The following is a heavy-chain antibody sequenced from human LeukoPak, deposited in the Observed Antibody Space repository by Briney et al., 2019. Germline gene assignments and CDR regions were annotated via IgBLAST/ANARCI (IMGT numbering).Heavy chain of an antibody. CDR3: ARRPELGAGFGELFFDY. Sequence: GESLKISCKGSGYSFTSYWIGWVRQMRGKGLEWMGIIYPGDSDTRYSPSFQGQVTISADKSISTAYLQWSSLKASDTAMYYCARRPELGAGFGELFFDYWGQGTLVTVSS. J-gene: IGHJ4*02. D-gene: IGHD3-10*01. V-gene: IGHV5-51*01. CDR2: IYPGDSDT. CDR1: GYSFTSYW.